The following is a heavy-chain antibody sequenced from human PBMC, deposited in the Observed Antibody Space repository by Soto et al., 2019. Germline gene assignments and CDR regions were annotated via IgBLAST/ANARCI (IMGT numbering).Heavy chain of an antibody. D-gene: IGHD3-22*01. V-gene: IGHV1-3*01. CDR1: GYTFSSYH. Sequence: ASVKVSCKASGYTFSSYHITWVRQAPGQRLEWMGWINAGNGNTKYSQKFQGRVTITRDTSASTAYMELSSLRSEDTAVYYCARGSGYYYWDDYWGQGTLVTVSS. CDR2: INAGNGNT. CDR3: ARGSGYYYWDDY. J-gene: IGHJ4*02.